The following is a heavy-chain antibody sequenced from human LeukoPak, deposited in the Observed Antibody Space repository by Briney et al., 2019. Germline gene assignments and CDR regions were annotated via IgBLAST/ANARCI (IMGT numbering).Heavy chain of an antibody. D-gene: IGHD4-17*01. CDR1: GGSFSGYY. CDR3: ARGHTVPLFDY. Sequence: SETLSLTCAVYGGSFSGYYWSWLRQPPGKGLEWIGEINHSGSTNYNPSLKSRVTISVDTSKNQFSLKLSSVTAADTAVYYCARGHTVPLFDYWGQGTLVTVSS. CDR2: INHSGST. V-gene: IGHV4-34*01. J-gene: IGHJ4*02.